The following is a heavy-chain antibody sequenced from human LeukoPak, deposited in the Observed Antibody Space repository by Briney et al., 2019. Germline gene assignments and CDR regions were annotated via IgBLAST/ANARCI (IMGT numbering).Heavy chain of an antibody. V-gene: IGHV3-23*01. J-gene: IGHJ4*02. D-gene: IGHD2-2*01. CDR3: AKARGSSTSLFFDY. Sequence: GGSLRLSCAASEFTFSSYAMSWVRQAPGKGLEWVSGISGSGGNTYYADSVKGRFTISRDNSKNTLYLQMNSLRAEDTAVYYCAKARGSSTSLFFDYWGQGTLVTVSS. CDR2: ISGSGGNT. CDR1: EFTFSSYA.